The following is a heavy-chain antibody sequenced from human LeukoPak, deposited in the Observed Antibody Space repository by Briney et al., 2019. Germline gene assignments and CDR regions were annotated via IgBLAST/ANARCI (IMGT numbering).Heavy chain of an antibody. CDR1: GYTFTSYG. CDR2: ISVYNGNT. CDR3: ARGYSSSSHFDY. Sequence: ASVKVSCKASGYTFTSYGISWVRQAPGQGLEWMGWISVYNGNTNYAQKFQGRVTITADESTSTAYMELSSLRSEDTAVYYCARGYSSSSHFDYWGQGTLVTVSS. V-gene: IGHV1-18*01. D-gene: IGHD6-6*01. J-gene: IGHJ4*02.